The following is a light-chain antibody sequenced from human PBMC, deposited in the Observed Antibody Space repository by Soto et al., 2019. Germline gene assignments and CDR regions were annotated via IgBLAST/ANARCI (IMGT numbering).Light chain of an antibody. Sequence: DIQMTQSPSSLSASVGDRVTITCRASQSISTYLNWYQQKPGKAPKLLIYAASSLQSGVPSRFSGSGSGTDFTLTINNLQTDDFATYYCQQSFRTLVTFGQGTRLEIK. CDR2: AAS. CDR1: QSISTY. V-gene: IGKV1-39*01. J-gene: IGKJ5*01. CDR3: QQSFRTLVT.